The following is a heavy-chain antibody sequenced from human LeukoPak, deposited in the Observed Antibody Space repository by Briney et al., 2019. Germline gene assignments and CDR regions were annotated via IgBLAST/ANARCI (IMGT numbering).Heavy chain of an antibody. CDR2: ISGSGGNT. D-gene: IGHD4-11*01. CDR1: GYSISSGVYY. J-gene: IGHJ3*02. Sequence: ETLSLTCTVSGYSISSGVYYWTWIRQAPGKGLEWVSAISGSGGNTYYADSVKGRFTISRDNSKNTLYLQMNSLRAEDAAVYYCANEYSKGDIWGQGTMVTVSS. V-gene: IGHV3-23*01. CDR3: ANEYSKGDI.